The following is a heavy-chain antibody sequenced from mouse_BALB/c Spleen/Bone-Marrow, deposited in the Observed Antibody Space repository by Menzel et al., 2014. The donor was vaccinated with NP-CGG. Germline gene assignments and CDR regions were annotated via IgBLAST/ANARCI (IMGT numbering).Heavy chain of an antibody. CDR1: GYTFTSYW. D-gene: IGHD3-2*01. CDR3: VRSTGAMDD. V-gene: IGHV1-7*01. J-gene: IGHJ4*01. CDR2: INPSTGYT. Sequence: QVQLQQPGAELAKPGAPVKMSCKASGYTFTSYWMHWVKQGPGQGLEWIGYINPSTGYTEYSQKFKDKATLTADKSSSTAYMQLSSLTSEDSAVYYCVRSTGAMDDLGQGISVTVSS.